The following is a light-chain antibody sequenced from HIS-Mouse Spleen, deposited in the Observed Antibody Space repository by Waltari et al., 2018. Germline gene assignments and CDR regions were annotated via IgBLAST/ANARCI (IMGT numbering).Light chain of an antibody. CDR2: DVS. V-gene: IGLV2-14*03. J-gene: IGLJ2*01. CDR3: SSYTSSSFNVV. Sequence: QSALTQPASVSGSPGQSTTIPCTGTSRDVGGYNYVSWYQQHPGKAPKLMIYDVSNRPSGVSNRFSGSKSGNTASLTISGLQAEDEADYYCSSYTSSSFNVVFGGGTKLTVL. CDR1: SRDVGGYNY.